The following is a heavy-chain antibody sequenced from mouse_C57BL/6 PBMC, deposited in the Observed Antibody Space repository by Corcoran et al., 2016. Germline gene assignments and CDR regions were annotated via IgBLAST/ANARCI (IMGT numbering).Heavy chain of an antibody. CDR1: GYTFTSYG. CDR2: IYPRSGNT. J-gene: IGHJ4*01. V-gene: IGHV1-81*01. Sequence: QVERQQSGAELARPGASVKLSCKASGYTFTSYGISWVKQRTGQGLEWIGEIYPRSGNTYYNEKFKGKATLTADKSSSTAYMELRSLTSEDSAVYFCAKGSTYAMDYWGQGTSVTVSS. D-gene: IGHD1-1*01. CDR3: AKGSTYAMDY.